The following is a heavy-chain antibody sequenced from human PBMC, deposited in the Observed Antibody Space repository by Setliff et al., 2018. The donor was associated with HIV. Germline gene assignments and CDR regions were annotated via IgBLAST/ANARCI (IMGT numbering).Heavy chain of an antibody. CDR1: GGSISSGSYY. CDR2: IYHSGST. D-gene: IGHD3-16*01. V-gene: IGHV4-39*01. Sequence: SETLSLTCTVSGGSISSGSYYWSWIRQPAGKGLEWIATIYHSGSTYYNPSLKSRVTVSVDTSKNQISLKLSSVTAADTAVYYCAGGPTTRYFDHWGQGNLVTVSS. J-gene: IGHJ4*02. CDR3: AGGPTTRYFDH.